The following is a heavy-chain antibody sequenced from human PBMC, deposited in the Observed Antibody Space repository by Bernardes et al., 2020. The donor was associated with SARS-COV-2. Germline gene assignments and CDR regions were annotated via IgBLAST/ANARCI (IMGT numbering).Heavy chain of an antibody. CDR1: GFTFSSYW. CDR2: IKQDGSEK. J-gene: IGHJ4*02. V-gene: IGHV3-7*04. D-gene: IGHD6-13*01. CDR3: ARDLGGPSSSNDY. Sequence: GGSLRLSCAASGFTFSSYWMSWVRQAPGKGLEWVANIKQDGSEKYYVDSVKGRFTISRDNAKNSLYLQMNSLRAEDTAVYYRARDLGGPSSSNDYWGQGTLVTVSS.